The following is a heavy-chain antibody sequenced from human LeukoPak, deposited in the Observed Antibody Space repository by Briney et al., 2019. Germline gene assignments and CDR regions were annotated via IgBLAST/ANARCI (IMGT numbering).Heavy chain of an antibody. J-gene: IGHJ4*02. D-gene: IGHD6-19*01. CDR3: AKESQYSSGWYGYFDY. V-gene: IGHV3-23*01. CDR2: ISGSGGST. CDR1: GFTFSSYA. Sequence: TGGSLRLSCAASGFTFSSYAMSWVRQAPGKGLERVSAISGSGGSTYYADSAKGRFTISRDNSKNTLYLQMNSLRAEDTAVYYCAKESQYSSGWYGYFDYWGQGTLVTVSS.